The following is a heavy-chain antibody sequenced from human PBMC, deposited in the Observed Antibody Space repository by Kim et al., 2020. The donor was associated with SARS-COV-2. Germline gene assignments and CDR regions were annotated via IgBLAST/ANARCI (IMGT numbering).Heavy chain of an antibody. J-gene: IGHJ4*02. V-gene: IGHV3-15*01. D-gene: IGHD6-6*01. CDR2: IKSKTDGGTT. Sequence: GGSLRLSCAASGFTFSNAWMSWVRQAPGKGLEWVGRIKSKTDGGTTDYAAPVKGRFTISRDDSKNTLYLQMNSLKTEDTAVYYCTTGGPNIAARRRNYYFDYWGQGTLVTVSS. CDR1: GFTFSNAW. CDR3: TTGGPNIAARRRNYYFDY.